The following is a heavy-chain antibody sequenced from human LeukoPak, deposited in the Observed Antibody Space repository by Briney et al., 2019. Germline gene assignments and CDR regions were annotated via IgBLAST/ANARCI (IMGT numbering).Heavy chain of an antibody. CDR2: IYYNRRT. CDR1: GDSISSSSYY. CDR3: AGRSGRTPNYFDP. Sequence: PSETLSLTCTVSGDSISSSSYYWAWIRQPPGKGLEWIGVIYYNRRTFYNPSLESRVTISVDTSKNQFSLKLSSVTAADTAVYYCAGRSGRTPNYFDPWGQGTLVTVSP. V-gene: IGHV4-39*01. D-gene: IGHD6-25*01. J-gene: IGHJ5*02.